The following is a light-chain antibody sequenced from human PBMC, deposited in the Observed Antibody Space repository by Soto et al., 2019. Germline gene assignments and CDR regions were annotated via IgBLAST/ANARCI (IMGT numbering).Light chain of an antibody. CDR1: QSVSSSY. V-gene: IGKV3-20*01. CDR3: QQYSAWWT. Sequence: EIVLTQSPGTLSLSPGERATLSCRASQSVSSSYLAWYQQKPGQAPRLLIYGASSRATGIPDRFSGSGSGTDFTLTISSLQSEDFAVYYCQQYSAWWTFGQGTTVEIK. CDR2: GAS. J-gene: IGKJ1*01.